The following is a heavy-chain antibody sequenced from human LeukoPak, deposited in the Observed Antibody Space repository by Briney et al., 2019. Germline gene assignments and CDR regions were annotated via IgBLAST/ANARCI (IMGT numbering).Heavy chain of an antibody. CDR3: ARATGGYSSSWSEYFQH. Sequence: PGGSLRLSCAASGFTFSSYWMHWVRQAPGKGLVWVSRINSDGRSTSYADSVKGRFTISRDNAKNTLYLQMNSLRAEDTAVYYCARATGGYSSSWSEYFQHWGQGTLVTVSS. CDR2: INSDGRST. CDR1: GFTFSSYW. V-gene: IGHV3-74*01. D-gene: IGHD6-13*01. J-gene: IGHJ1*01.